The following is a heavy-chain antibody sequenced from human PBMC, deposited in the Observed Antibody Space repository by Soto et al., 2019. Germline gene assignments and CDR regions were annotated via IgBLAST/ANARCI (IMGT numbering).Heavy chain of an antibody. D-gene: IGHD2-15*01. CDR3: EVAAQPYYFDY. J-gene: IGHJ4*02. V-gene: IGHV1-46*01. CDR1: GYTFTSYY. CDR2: INPNSGST. Sequence: ASVKVSCKASGYTFTSYYMHWVRQAPGQGLEWMGIINPNSGSTSYAQKFQGRVTMTTDTSTSTAYMELSSLRSDDTAVYYWEVAAQPYYFDYWGQGTLVTVSS.